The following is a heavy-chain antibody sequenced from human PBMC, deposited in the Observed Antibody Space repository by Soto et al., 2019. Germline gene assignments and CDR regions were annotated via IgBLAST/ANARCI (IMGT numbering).Heavy chain of an antibody. CDR1: GDTFTGYC. CDR2: INPNSGGT. D-gene: IGHD1-26*01. J-gene: IGHJ4*02. Sequence: ASVKVSCKASGDTFTGYCMHWVRQAPGQGLEWTGWINPNSGGTNYAQKFQGRVTMTRDTPISTAYMELSRLRSDDTAVYYRARDKELGRHDYSGQGHMVTVSS. V-gene: IGHV1-2*02. CDR3: ARDKELGRHDY.